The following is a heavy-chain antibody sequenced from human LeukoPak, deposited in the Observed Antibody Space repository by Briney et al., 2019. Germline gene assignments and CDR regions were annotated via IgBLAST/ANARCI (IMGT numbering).Heavy chain of an antibody. J-gene: IGHJ4*02. D-gene: IGHD3-22*01. V-gene: IGHV1-8*01. Sequence: ASVTVSCKASGYTFTSYDINWVRQATGQGLEWMGWMNPNSGNTGYAQKFQGRVTMTWSTSISTAYMELSGLRSEDTAVYYCSRGKWLIDYWGQGTLVTVSS. CDR2: MNPNSGNT. CDR1: GYTFTSYD. CDR3: SRGKWLIDY.